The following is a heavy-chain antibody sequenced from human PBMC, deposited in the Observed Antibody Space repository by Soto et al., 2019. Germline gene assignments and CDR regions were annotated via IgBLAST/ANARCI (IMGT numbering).Heavy chain of an antibody. CDR2: IVVGSGNT. Sequence: SVKVSCKASGFTFTSSAVQWVRQARGQRLEWIGWIVVGSGNTNYAQKFQERVTITRDMSTSTAYMELSSLRSEDTAVYYCAAVRSYGYVTFDIWGQGTMVTVSS. J-gene: IGHJ3*02. CDR3: AAVRSYGYVTFDI. D-gene: IGHD5-18*01. CDR1: GFTFTSSA. V-gene: IGHV1-58*01.